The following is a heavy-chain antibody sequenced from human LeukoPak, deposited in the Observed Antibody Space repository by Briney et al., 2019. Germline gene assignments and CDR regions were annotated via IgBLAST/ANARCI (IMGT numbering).Heavy chain of an antibody. Sequence: ASVKVSCKVSGYTFTDYYMHWVQQAPGKGLEWMGLVDPEDGETIYAEKFQGRVTITADTSTDTAYMELSSLRSEDTAVYYCATGLVRRGYYYYYMDVWGKGTTVTVPS. V-gene: IGHV1-69-2*01. D-gene: IGHD6-13*01. CDR1: GYTFTDYY. J-gene: IGHJ6*03. CDR2: VDPEDGET. CDR3: ATGLVRRGYYYYYMDV.